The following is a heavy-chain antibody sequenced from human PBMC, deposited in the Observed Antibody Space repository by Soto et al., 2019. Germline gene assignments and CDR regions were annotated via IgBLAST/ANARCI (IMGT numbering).Heavy chain of an antibody. CDR3: ATDDYYIGRDYYYGANY. CDR1: GFTFSDYY. V-gene: IGHV3-11*06. D-gene: IGHD3-10*01. Sequence: PGGSLRLSCAASGFTFSDYYMSWVRQAPGKGLEWVSYITASGSHTDYADSVKGGFTISRDNAKNSLYLQMESLRFEDTAVYYCATDDYYIGRDYYYGANYWGQGALVTVSS. CDR2: ITASGSHT. J-gene: IGHJ4*02.